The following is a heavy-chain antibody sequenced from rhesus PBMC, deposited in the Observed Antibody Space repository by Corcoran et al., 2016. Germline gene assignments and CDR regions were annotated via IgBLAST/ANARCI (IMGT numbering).Heavy chain of an antibody. D-gene: IGHD2-21*01. V-gene: IGHV4S7*01. CDR3: ARRSGSGYPFDY. J-gene: IGHJ4*01. CDR2: IYGNSAST. CDR1: VGSLIGGYY. Sequence: QVQLQESGPGLVKPSETLSLTCAVSVGSLIGGYYCGWIRQHPGKWLEWIGNIYGNSASTYYNPSLKSRVTISKDTSKNQFSLKLSSVTAADTAVYYCARRSGSGYPFDYWGQGVLVTVSS.